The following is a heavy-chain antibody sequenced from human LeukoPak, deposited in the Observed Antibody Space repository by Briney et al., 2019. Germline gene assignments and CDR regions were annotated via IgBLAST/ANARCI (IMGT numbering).Heavy chain of an antibody. Sequence: SETLSLTCTVSGGSMSSTGFYGGWIRQPPGKGLEWIGSIHYSGTTYYNPSLKSRLTMSVDTSKNQFSLRLSSVTAADTAVYYCAGPRGAYHVYWGQGTLVTVSS. CDR3: AGPRGAYHVY. V-gene: IGHV4-39*01. CDR2: IHYSGTT. J-gene: IGHJ4*02. D-gene: IGHD4/OR15-4a*01. CDR1: GGSMSSTGFY.